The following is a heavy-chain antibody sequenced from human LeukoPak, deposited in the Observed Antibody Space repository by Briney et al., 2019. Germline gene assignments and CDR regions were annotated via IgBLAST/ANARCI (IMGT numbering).Heavy chain of an antibody. J-gene: IGHJ4*02. CDR2: IKQDGSEK. Sequence: PGGSLRLSCAASGFTFSSYWMSWVRQAPGKGLEWVANIKQDGSEKYYVDAVKGRFTISRDNAKNSLYLQMNSLRAEDTAVYYCARMLGAAAGHFDYWGQGTLVTVSS. CDR1: GFTFSSYW. CDR3: ARMLGAAAGHFDY. V-gene: IGHV3-7*03. D-gene: IGHD6-13*01.